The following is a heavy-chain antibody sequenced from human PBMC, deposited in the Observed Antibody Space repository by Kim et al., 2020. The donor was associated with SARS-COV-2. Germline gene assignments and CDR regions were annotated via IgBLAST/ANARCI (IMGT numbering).Heavy chain of an antibody. Sequence: GGSLRLSCAASGFTVSSNYMSWVRQAPGKGLEWVSVIYSGGSTYYADSVKGRFTISRDNSKNTLYLQMNSLRAEDTAVYYCARYNWNDDPNNYYYYGMDVWGQGTTVTVSS. J-gene: IGHJ6*02. D-gene: IGHD1-20*01. CDR3: ARYNWNDDPNNYYYYGMDV. CDR1: GFTVSSNY. CDR2: IYSGGST. V-gene: IGHV3-53*01.